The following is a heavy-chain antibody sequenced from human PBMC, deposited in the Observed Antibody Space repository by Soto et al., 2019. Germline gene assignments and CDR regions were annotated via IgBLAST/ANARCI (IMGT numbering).Heavy chain of an antibody. J-gene: IGHJ3*02. Sequence: PGGSLRLSCAASGFTFSNYAMSWVRQAPGKGLEWVSLISGSSSSTYYADSVKGRFTISRDNSKNTLYLQMNSLRAEDTAVYYCARDHATGTDAFDIWGQGTMVTVSS. V-gene: IGHV3-23*01. CDR1: GFTFSNYA. D-gene: IGHD1-1*01. CDR2: ISGSSSST. CDR3: ARDHATGTDAFDI.